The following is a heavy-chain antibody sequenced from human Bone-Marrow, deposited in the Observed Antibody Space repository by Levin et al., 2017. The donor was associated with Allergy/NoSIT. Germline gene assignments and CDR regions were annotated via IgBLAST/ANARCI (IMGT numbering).Heavy chain of an antibody. CDR2: IHTRGTA. CDR1: RGSLSSNY. D-gene: IGHD2-8*01. V-gene: IGHV4-4*07. J-gene: IGHJ5*02. Sequence: SQTLSLTCSLSRGSLSSNYWTWIRQPAGKGLEWIGRIHTRGTANYNPSLKSRVTMSVDTSRNQFSLSLTSVTAADTALYYCARQDILQIYDTNNYPPLDPWGQGILVTVSS. CDR3: ARQDILQIYDTNNYPPLDP.